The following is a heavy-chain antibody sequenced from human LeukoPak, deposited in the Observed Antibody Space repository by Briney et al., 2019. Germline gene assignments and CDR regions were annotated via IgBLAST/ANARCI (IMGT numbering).Heavy chain of an antibody. CDR2: IYYSGST. Sequence: SETLSLTCAVYGGSFSGYYWSWIRQPPGKGLEWIGSIYYSGSTYYNPSLKSRVTISVDTSKNQFSLKLSSVTAADTAVYYCARRYGDYNLDYWGQGTLVTVSS. V-gene: IGHV4-34*01. J-gene: IGHJ4*02. CDR3: ARRYGDYNLDY. D-gene: IGHD4-17*01. CDR1: GGSFSGYY.